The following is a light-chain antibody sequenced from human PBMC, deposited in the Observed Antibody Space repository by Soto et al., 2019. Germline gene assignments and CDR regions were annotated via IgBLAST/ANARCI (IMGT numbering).Light chain of an antibody. CDR2: GAS. V-gene: IGKV1-39*01. Sequence: DIQMTQSPSSLSASVVARVTITCRASQSISTFLNWYQQKPGKAPKILIYGASNLESGVPSTFSGSGSRTDSTLTISSLEPDDFATYYCQQCFSTPLLTFGGETNVQIK. J-gene: IGKJ4*01. CDR3: QQCFSTPLLT. CDR1: QSISTF.